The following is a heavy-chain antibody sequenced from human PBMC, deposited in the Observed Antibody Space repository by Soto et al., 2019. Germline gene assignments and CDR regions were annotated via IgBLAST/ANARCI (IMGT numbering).Heavy chain of an antibody. CDR1: GYTLTELS. Sequence: GASVKVSCKVSGYTLTELSMHWVRQAPGKGLEWMGGFDPEDGETIYAQKFQGRVTMTEDTSTDTAYMELSSLRSEDTAVYYCATTAAVVAATISAEYFQHWGQGNLVTVSS. CDR3: ATTAAVVAATISAEYFQH. D-gene: IGHD2-15*01. J-gene: IGHJ1*01. CDR2: FDPEDGET. V-gene: IGHV1-24*01.